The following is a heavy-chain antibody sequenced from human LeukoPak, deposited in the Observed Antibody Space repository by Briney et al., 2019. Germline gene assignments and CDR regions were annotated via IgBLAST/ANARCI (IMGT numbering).Heavy chain of an antibody. V-gene: IGHV3-74*01. CDR3: AKGESSSWFD. Sequence: PGGSLRLSCAASGFTFSTYRMHWVRHGPGKGLVWVSGMNSDGSSTVYADSVKGRFTISRDNAKNTLYLQMNSLRAEDTAVYYCAKGESSSWFDWGQGTLVTVSS. CDR2: MNSDGSST. J-gene: IGHJ4*02. CDR1: GFTFSTYR. D-gene: IGHD6-13*01.